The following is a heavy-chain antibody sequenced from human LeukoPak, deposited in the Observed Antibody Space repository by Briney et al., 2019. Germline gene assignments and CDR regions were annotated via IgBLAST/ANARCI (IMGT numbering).Heavy chain of an antibody. CDR1: GGSFSGYY. J-gene: IGHJ4*02. V-gene: IGHV4-34*01. Sequence: SETLSFTCAVYGGSFSGYYWSWIRQPPGKGLEWIGEINHSGSTNYNPSLKSRVTISVDTSKNQFSLKLSSVTAADTAVYYCARGREELVVPAYYFDYWGQGTLVTVSS. CDR3: ARGREELVVPAYYFDY. D-gene: IGHD2-2*01. CDR2: INHSGST.